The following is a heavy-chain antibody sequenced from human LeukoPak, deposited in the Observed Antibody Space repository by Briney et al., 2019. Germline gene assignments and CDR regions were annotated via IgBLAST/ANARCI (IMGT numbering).Heavy chain of an antibody. J-gene: IGHJ4*02. CDR3: AKEKASGDDFFDY. D-gene: IGHD5-12*01. Sequence: TGGSLRLSCAASGFTFSSYAMNWVRQAPGKGLEWVSRISYGGGSTYYADSVKGRFAVSRDNSKSTLYLQMNSLRAADTAVYYCAKEKASGDDFFDYWGQGTLVTVSS. CDR2: ISYGGGST. V-gene: IGHV3-23*01. CDR1: GFTFSSYA.